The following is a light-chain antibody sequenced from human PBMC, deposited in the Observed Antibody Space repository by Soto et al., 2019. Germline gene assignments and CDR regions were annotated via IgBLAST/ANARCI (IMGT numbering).Light chain of an antibody. V-gene: IGKV3-20*01. CDR3: QQYGNSPRT. CDR2: GAS. J-gene: IGKJ1*01. CDR1: QSVTSNS. Sequence: EIVLTQAPGTLSLFPGERATLSCRASQSVTSNSLAWYQQKPGQAPRLLIYGASSRATGIPDRFSGSGSGTDFTLTISRLEPEDFAVYYCQQYGNSPRTFGQGTKVEIK.